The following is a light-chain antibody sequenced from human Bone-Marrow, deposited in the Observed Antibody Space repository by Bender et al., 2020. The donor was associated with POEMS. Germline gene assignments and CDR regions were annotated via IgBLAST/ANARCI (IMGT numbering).Light chain of an antibody. CDR1: SSNIGNNT. CDR3: ATWDDSLNAVV. Sequence: QSVLTQPPSASGTPGQRVTISCSGSSSNIGNNTVNWYQQLPGSAPRLLIHTSNQRPSGVPARFSGSRSGTSASLAINGLQSEDEADFHCATWDDSLNAVVFGGGTKLTVL. J-gene: IGLJ2*01. V-gene: IGLV1-44*01. CDR2: TSN.